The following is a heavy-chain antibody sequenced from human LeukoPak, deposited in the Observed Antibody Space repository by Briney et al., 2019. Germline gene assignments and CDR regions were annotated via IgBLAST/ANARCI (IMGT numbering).Heavy chain of an antibody. CDR1: GVSISSYY. J-gene: IGHJ4*02. V-gene: IGHV4-59*01. Sequence: PSETLSLTCTVSGVSISSYYWSWLRQPPGKGLEWIGYIYYSGSTNYNPSLKSRVTISVDTSKNQFSLKLSSVTAADTAVYYCARFGGFGELPKPFDYWGQGTLVTVSS. CDR2: IYYSGST. D-gene: IGHD3-10*01. CDR3: ARFGGFGELPKPFDY.